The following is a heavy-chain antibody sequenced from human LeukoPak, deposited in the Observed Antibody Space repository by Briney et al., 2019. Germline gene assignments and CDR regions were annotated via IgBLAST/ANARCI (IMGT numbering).Heavy chain of an antibody. Sequence: GASVKVSCKASGYTFTSYDINWVRQAPGQGLEWMGIINPSGGSTSYAQKFQGRVTMTRDTSTSTVYMELSSLRSEDTAVYYCARARYDYGGNSMGNYYYYMDVWGKGTTVTVSS. CDR2: INPSGGST. CDR3: ARARYDYGGNSMGNYYYYMDV. CDR1: GYTFTSYD. V-gene: IGHV1-46*01. D-gene: IGHD4-23*01. J-gene: IGHJ6*03.